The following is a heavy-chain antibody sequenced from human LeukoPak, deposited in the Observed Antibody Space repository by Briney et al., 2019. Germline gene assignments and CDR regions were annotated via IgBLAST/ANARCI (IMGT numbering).Heavy chain of an antibody. D-gene: IGHD3-22*01. CDR3: AKDQFDYYDSSGYYYPSPSFDY. Sequence: GGSLRLSCAASGFTFSNYGMHWVRQAPGKELEWVAVISYDGTNKYYPDSVKGRFTISRDNSKNTLYLQMNSLRAEDTAVYYCAKDQFDYYDSSGYYYPSPSFDYWGQGTLVAVSS. CDR2: ISYDGTNK. J-gene: IGHJ4*02. CDR1: GFTFSNYG. V-gene: IGHV3-30*18.